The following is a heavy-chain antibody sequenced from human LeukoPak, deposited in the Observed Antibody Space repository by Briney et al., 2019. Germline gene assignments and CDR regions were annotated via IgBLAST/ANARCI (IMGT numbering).Heavy chain of an antibody. V-gene: IGHV3-9*01. Sequence: GGSLTLSCAASGFTFEDHVMHWVRQAPGKGLEWVSSISWSGDRMGYADAVKGRFTISRDNAKNSLVLQMNSLRVEDTALYYCAKDLGGSATTVWGQGTLVTVSS. CDR2: ISWSGDRM. J-gene: IGHJ4*02. D-gene: IGHD2-2*01. CDR1: GFTFEDHV. CDR3: AKDLGGSATTV.